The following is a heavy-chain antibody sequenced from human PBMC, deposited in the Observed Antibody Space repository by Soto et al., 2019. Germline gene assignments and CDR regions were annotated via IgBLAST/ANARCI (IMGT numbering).Heavy chain of an antibody. Sequence: QVQLQESGPGLVKPSQTLSLTCTVSGGSISSGGYYWSWIRQHPGKGLEWIGYIYYSGSTYYNPSLKSRVTISVDTSKNQFSLKLSSVTAADTAVYYCARDRRDVLRFLEWPGLLDVWGQGTTVTVSS. D-gene: IGHD3-3*01. CDR3: ARDRRDVLRFLEWPGLLDV. CDR2: IYYSGST. CDR1: GGSISSGGYY. J-gene: IGHJ6*02. V-gene: IGHV4-31*03.